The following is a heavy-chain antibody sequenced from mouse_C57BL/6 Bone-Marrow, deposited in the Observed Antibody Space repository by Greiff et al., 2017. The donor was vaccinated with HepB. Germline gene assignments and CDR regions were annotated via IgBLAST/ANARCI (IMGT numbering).Heavy chain of an antibody. J-gene: IGHJ2*01. Sequence: DVQLQESGPGLVKPSQSLSLTCSVTGYSITSGYYWNWIRQFPGNKLEWMGYISYDGSNNYNPSLKNRNSITRDTSKNQFFLKLNSVTTEDTATYYCAREGGYDYDFDYWGQGTTLTVSS. CDR1: GYSITSGYY. V-gene: IGHV3-6*01. D-gene: IGHD2-4*01. CDR3: AREGGYDYDFDY. CDR2: ISYDGSN.